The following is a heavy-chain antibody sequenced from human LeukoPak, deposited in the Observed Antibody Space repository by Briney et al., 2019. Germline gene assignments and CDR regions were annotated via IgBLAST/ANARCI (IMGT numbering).Heavy chain of an antibody. Sequence: GGSLRLSCAASGITFSTYWMSWVRQDPGKGLEWVANIKEDGSEKYYVDSVKGRFTISRDNAKNSLYLQMNSLSAEDTAVYYCAREKYCSRSSCYALFDPWGQGTLVTVSS. CDR1: GITFSTYW. D-gene: IGHD2-2*01. V-gene: IGHV3-7*01. J-gene: IGHJ5*02. CDR3: AREKYCSRSSCYALFDP. CDR2: IKEDGSEK.